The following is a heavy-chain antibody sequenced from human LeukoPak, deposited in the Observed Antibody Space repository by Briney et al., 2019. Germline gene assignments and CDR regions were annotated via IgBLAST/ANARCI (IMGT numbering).Heavy chain of an antibody. CDR2: SGISGGT. V-gene: IGHV3-23*01. CDR1: GFSFSTYA. D-gene: IGHD1-1*01. Sequence: GGSLRLSCAASGFSFSTYAMSWVRQAPGKGLEWVLTSGISGGTYYSDSVKGRFTISRDKSKNTLYLQMNSLGAEDTALYYCAKRSSSTTYYFDNWGQGTLVTVSS. CDR3: AKRSSSTTYYFDN. J-gene: IGHJ4*02.